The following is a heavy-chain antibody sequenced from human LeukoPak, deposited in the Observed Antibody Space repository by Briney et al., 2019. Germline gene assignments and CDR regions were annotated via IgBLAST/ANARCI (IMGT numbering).Heavy chain of an antibody. CDR1: GGSISSYY. Sequence: PSETLSLTCTVPGGSISSYYWSWIRQPAGKGVEWIGRMYTSGSTNYNPPLKSRVTMSVDTFKNQFSLKLSSVTAADTAVYYCARDLYHFDYWGQGTLVTVSS. CDR2: MYTSGST. V-gene: IGHV4-4*07. D-gene: IGHD2-2*02. CDR3: ARDLYHFDY. J-gene: IGHJ4*02.